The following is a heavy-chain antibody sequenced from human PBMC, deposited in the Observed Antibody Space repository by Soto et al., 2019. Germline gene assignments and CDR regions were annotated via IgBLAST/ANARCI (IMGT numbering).Heavy chain of an antibody. CDR2: IYSGGST. CDR3: AREGYYDIDRYYYYYYMDV. J-gene: IGHJ6*03. Sequence: GGSLRLSCAASGFTVSSNYMSWVRQAPGKGLEWVSVIYSGGSTYYAASVKGRFTISRHNSKNTLYLQMNSLRAEDTAVYYCAREGYYDIDRYYYYYYMDVWGKGTTVTVSS. D-gene: IGHD3-9*01. V-gene: IGHV3-53*04. CDR1: GFTVSSNY.